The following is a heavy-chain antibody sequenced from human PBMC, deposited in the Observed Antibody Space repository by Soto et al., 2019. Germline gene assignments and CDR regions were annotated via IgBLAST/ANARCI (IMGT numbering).Heavy chain of an antibody. D-gene: IGHD3-22*01. Sequence: PSESLSLTCTVSGSSINNNDYYWSWIRQTPGKGLEWIGYVYYSGTTDYIPSLKSRLSMSIDKSQNQFTLKLNSVTAADTATYYCARMSYFYDKWYFDLWGRGTLVTVSS. V-gene: IGHV4-30-4*01. CDR1: GSSINNNDYY. J-gene: IGHJ2*01. CDR3: ARMSYFYDKWYFDL. CDR2: VYYSGTT.